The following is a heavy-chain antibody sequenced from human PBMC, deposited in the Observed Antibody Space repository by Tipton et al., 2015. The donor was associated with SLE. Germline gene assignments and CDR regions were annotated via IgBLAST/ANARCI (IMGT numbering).Heavy chain of an antibody. V-gene: IGHV3-30*04. D-gene: IGHD3-10*01. CDR2: ISNDGSNK. CDR3: AAALLGAFDI. Sequence: WIRQPPGKGLEWVALISNDGSNKYYADSVKGRFTISRDNSKNTLYLQMNSLRAEDTAVYYCAAALLGAFDIWGQGTMVSVSS. J-gene: IGHJ3*02.